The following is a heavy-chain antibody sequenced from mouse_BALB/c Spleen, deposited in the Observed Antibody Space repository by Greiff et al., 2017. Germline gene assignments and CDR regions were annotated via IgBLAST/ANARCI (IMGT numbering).Heavy chain of an antibody. CDR1: GFAFSSYD. V-gene: IGHV5-12-1*01. J-gene: IGHJ1*01. D-gene: IGHD3-3*01. CDR3: ARHSGGTVPDWYFDV. CDR2: ISSGGGST. Sequence: EVQVVESGGGLVKPGGSLKLSCAASGFAFSSYDMSWVRQTPEKRLEWVAYISSGGGSTYYPDTVKGRFTISRDNAKNTLYLQMSSLKSEDTAMYYCARHSGGTVPDWYFDVWGAGTTVTVSS.